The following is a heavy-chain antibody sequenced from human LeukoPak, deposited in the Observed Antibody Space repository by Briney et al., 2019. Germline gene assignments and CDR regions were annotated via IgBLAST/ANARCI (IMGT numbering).Heavy chain of an antibody. V-gene: IGHV4-34*01. Sequence: SETLSLTRAVYGGSFSGHYWSWIRQPPGGGLEWIGEINHSGIRNYNPSLQSRVTMSVDTSKNQFSLKVTSMTAADSAMYYCARRYCSDGSCFSEEYWGQGTPVTVSS. J-gene: IGHJ4*02. D-gene: IGHD2-15*01. CDR2: INHSGIR. CDR3: ARRYCSDGSCFSEEY. CDR1: GGSFSGHY.